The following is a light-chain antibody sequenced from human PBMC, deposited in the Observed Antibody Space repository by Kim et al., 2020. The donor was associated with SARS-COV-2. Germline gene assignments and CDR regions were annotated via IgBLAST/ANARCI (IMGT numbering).Light chain of an antibody. J-gene: IGLJ1*01. CDR3: QVWDTSSEHHV. CDR2: YDN. Sequence: SYELTQPPSVSVAPGQTATITCGGNNIGGKSVQWYQQKAGQAPVMVIYYDNARPAGIPERFSGSNSGNTATLTISRVEAGDESDYYCQVWDTSSEHHVFGTGTKVTVL. CDR1: NIGGKS. V-gene: IGLV3-21*04.